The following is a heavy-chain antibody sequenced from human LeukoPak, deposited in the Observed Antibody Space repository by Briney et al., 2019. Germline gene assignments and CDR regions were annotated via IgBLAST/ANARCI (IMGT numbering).Heavy chain of an antibody. J-gene: IGHJ3*02. CDR1: GFTFSSYS. V-gene: IGHV3-21*01. Sequence: PGGSLRLSCAASGFTFSSYSMNWVRQAPGKGLEWVSSISSTSTYIYYADSVKGRFTICRDNAKNSLYLQMNSLRAEDTAVYYCARASRDGYNHDAFDIWGQGTMVTVSS. D-gene: IGHD5-24*01. CDR3: ARASRDGYNHDAFDI. CDR2: ISSTSTYI.